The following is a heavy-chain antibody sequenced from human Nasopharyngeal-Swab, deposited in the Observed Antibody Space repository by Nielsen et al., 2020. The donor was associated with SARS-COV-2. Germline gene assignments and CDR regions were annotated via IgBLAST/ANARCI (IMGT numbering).Heavy chain of an antibody. CDR2: IYTSGST. CDR3: ARDRSYCSGGSCYGGNWFDP. V-gene: IGHV4-4*07. Sequence: SETLSLTCTVSGGSISSYYWSWIRQPAGKGLEWIGRIYTSGSTTYNPSLKSRVTMSVDTSKNQFSLKLSSVTAADTAVYYCARDRSYCSGGSCYGGNWFDPWGQGTLVTVSS. CDR1: GGSISSYY. D-gene: IGHD2-15*01. J-gene: IGHJ5*02.